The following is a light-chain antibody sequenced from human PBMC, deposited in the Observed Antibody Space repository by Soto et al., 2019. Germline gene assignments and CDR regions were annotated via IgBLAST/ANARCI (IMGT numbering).Light chain of an antibody. J-gene: IGKJ5*01. Sequence: DIEMTQSPASLSASVGDRVTISCRTSQTINNNLNWYQQRPGKAPKLLIYSSSSLMSGVPPRFSGSGSGTEFTLTISSLQPEEFSTYFCQQTYITPITFGQGTRLDIK. CDR1: QTINNN. CDR2: SSS. V-gene: IGKV1-39*01. CDR3: QQTYITPIT.